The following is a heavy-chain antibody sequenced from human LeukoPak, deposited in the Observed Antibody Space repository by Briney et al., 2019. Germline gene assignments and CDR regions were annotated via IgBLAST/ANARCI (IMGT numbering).Heavy chain of an antibody. V-gene: IGHV3-30*18. J-gene: IGHJ4*02. Sequence: GGSLRLSCAASGFTFSSYGMRWVRQAPGKGLEWVAVISYDGSNKYYADSVKGRFTISRDNSKNTLYLQMYSLRAEDTAVYYCAKSPSSVWLVDYWGQGTLVTVSS. CDR3: AKSPSSVWLVDY. CDR1: GFTFSSYG. CDR2: ISYDGSNK. D-gene: IGHD6-19*01.